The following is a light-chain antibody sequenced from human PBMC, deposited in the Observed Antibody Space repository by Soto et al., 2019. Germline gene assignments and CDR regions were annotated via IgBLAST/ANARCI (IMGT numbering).Light chain of an antibody. CDR1: SSNIGSRT. V-gene: IGLV1-44*01. J-gene: IGLJ3*02. CDR2: SNN. CDR3: AAWDDSLNGWV. Sequence: QSVLTQPPSASGTPGQRVTISCSGSSSNIGSRTVNWYQQLPGTAPKLLIYSNNQRTSGVPDRFSGSKSGTSASLTISGLQSEDEADYYCAAWDDSLNGWVFGGGTKLTVL.